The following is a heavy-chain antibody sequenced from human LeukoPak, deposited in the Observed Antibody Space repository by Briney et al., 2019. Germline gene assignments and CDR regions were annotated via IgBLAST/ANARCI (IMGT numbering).Heavy chain of an antibody. V-gene: IGHV3-7*01. Sequence: GGSLRLSCAASGFTFSDFWMSWVRQAPGKGLEWVANIKKDGSEKYYVDSVEGRFTISRDNAKNSLYLQMGSLRAEDTAVYYCASILWLYYYGRGGAFDIWGQGTMVTVSS. CDR3: ASILWLYYYGRGGAFDI. J-gene: IGHJ3*02. D-gene: IGHD3-10*02. CDR1: GFTFSDFW. CDR2: IKKDGSEK.